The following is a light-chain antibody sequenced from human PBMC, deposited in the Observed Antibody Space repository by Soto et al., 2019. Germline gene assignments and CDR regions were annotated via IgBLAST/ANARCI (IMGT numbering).Light chain of an antibody. CDR1: SSDVGGYDY. J-gene: IGLJ1*01. CDR2: EVT. V-gene: IGLV2-14*01. CDR3: SSHTSGSTRV. Sequence: QSALTQPASVSGSPGQSIAISCTGTSSDVGGYDYVSWYQQHPDKAPKLMIYEVTKRPSGVSNRFSGSKSGNTAFLTISGLQPEDEADYYCSSHTSGSTRVFGSGTKLTVL.